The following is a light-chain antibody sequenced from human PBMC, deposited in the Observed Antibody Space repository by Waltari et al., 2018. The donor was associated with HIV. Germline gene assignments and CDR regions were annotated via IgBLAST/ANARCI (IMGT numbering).Light chain of an antibody. CDR3: ASFTTRGTAV. Sequence: QSALTQPASVSGSPGQSITISCPGTSSHVGAYNTVTCYQPHPGNPPKGMIYDVISRPSGVSDRFSGSKSGNTASLTISGLQTEDEADYYCASFTTRGTAVFGGGTKLTVL. V-gene: IGLV2-14*03. CDR2: DVI. J-gene: IGLJ3*02. CDR1: SSHVGAYNT.